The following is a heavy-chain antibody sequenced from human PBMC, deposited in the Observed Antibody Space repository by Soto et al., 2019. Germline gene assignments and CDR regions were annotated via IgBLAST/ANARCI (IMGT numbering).Heavy chain of an antibody. CDR3: ARPTFSHSYGYFWSAFDI. Sequence: QVQLVQSGAEVKKPGSSVKVSCKASGGTFSSYAISWVRQAPGQGLEWMGGIIPIFGTANYAQKFQGIVTIPADEYTSQASMELSSLRSEDTAVYYCARPTFSHSYGYFWSAFDIWGQGTMLTVSS. D-gene: IGHD5-18*01. J-gene: IGHJ3*02. CDR1: GGTFSSYA. CDR2: IIPIFGTA. V-gene: IGHV1-69*01.